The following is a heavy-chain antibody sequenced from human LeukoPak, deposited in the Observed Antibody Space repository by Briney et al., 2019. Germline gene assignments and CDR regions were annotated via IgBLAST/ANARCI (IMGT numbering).Heavy chain of an antibody. V-gene: IGHV3-64*02. CDR2: ISTNGDST. J-gene: IGHJ4*02. D-gene: IGHD2-2*01. CDR3: ARWGSTSCYDY. CDR1: GFTFSTYA. Sequence: GGSLKLSCAASGFTFSTYAMHWVRQAPGKGLEYVSAISTNGDSTYYADSVKGRFTISRDNSKNTLFLQMGSMRADDMAVYYCARWGSTSCYDYWGQGTLVTVSS.